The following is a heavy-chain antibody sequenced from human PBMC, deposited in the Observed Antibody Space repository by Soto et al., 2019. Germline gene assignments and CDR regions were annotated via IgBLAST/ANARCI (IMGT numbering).Heavy chain of an antibody. V-gene: IGHV3-66*01. J-gene: IGHJ5*02. CDR1: GFTFSGIY. D-gene: IGHD2-15*01. Sequence: EVQLVESGGGLVQPGGSLRLSCAASGFTFSGIYMSWVRQAPGKGLEWVSVIFSGGNTYYADSVKGRFTISRDNSRNTLYFDIKNMRAEDTAVYCCARVFYAVVLFAAAKWVDPWGQGTLVTVSS. CDR3: ARVFYAVVLFAAAKWVDP. CDR2: IFSGGNT.